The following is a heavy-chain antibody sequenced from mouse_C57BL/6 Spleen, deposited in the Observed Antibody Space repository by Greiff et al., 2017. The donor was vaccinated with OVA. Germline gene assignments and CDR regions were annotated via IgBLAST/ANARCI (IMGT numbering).Heavy chain of an antibody. CDR3: ARGANYYGSSYNWFAY. CDR1: GYTFTGYW. J-gene: IGHJ3*01. V-gene: IGHV1-9*01. CDR2: ILPGSGST. Sequence: VKLVESGAELMKPGASVKLSCKATGYTFTGYWIEWVKQRPGHGLEWIGEILPGSGSTNYNEKFKGKATFTADTSSNTAYMQLSSLTTEDSAIYYCARGANYYGSSYNWFAYWGQGTLVTVSA. D-gene: IGHD1-1*01.